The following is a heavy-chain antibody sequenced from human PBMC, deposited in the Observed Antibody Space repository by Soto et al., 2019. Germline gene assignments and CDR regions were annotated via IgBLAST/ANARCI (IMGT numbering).Heavy chain of an antibody. J-gene: IGHJ4*02. CDR3: AKESSYSNPLTAARECFDC. D-gene: IGHD4-4*01. CDR1: GFTFSSYA. Sequence: EVQLLESGGGLVQPGGSLRLSCAASGFTFSSYAMSWVRQAPGKGLEWVSAISGSGGSTYYADSVTGRFTISRDNSKNTLYLQMNSLRAEDTAVYYCAKESSYSNPLTAARECFDCWGQGTLVTVSS. CDR2: ISGSGGST. V-gene: IGHV3-23*01.